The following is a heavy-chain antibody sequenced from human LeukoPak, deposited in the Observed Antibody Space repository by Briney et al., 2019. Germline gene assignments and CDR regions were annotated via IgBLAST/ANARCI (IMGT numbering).Heavy chain of an antibody. CDR1: GFTFNSYA. V-gene: IGHV3-23*01. D-gene: IGHD4-11*01. Sequence: GGSLRLSCAAYGFTFNSYAMSWVRQAPGKGVEWDSGVSGSGGTTEYADCEKGGFTISRDNSKNNVYVQMDSLRAEDTAIYYCSNRANTLTTLDYWGQGTLVTVSS. CDR2: VSGSGGTT. CDR3: SNRANTLTTLDY. J-gene: IGHJ4*02.